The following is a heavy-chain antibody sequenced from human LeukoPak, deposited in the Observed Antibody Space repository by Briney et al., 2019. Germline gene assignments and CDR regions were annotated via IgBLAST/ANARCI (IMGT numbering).Heavy chain of an antibody. Sequence: GGSLRLSCAASGFTFSSYSMNWVRQAPGKGLEWVSAISGSGGSTYYADSVKGRFTISRDNSKNTLYLQMNSLRAEDTAVYYCAKYREVATWFDPWGQGTLVTVSS. CDR3: AKYREVATWFDP. CDR1: GFTFSSYS. J-gene: IGHJ5*02. V-gene: IGHV3-23*01. D-gene: IGHD5-12*01. CDR2: ISGSGGST.